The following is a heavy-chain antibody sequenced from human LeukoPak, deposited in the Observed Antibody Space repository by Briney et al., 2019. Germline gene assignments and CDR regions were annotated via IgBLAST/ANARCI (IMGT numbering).Heavy chain of an antibody. CDR3: ARSEDYVWGSYPFDY. Sequence: GGSLRLSCAASGFTFSSYSMNWVRQAPGKGLEWVSSISSSSYIYYADSVKGRFTISRDNAKNSLYLQMNSLRAEDTAVYYCARSEDYVWGSYPFDYWGQGTLVTVSS. CDR1: GFTFSSYS. J-gene: IGHJ4*02. D-gene: IGHD3-16*02. CDR2: ISSSSYI. V-gene: IGHV3-21*01.